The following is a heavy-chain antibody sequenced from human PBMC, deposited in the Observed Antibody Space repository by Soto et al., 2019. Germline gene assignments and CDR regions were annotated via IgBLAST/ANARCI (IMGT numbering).Heavy chain of an antibody. CDR3: ATLPPRTVVALLPIPT. J-gene: IGHJ5*02. CDR1: GGSISSSSYY. Sequence: PSETLSLTCTVSGGSISSSSYYWGWIRQPPGKGLEWIGSIYHSGSLTYSPSLRGRATISVDKSNNQFSLRLRSVTAADTALYYCATLPPRTVVALLPIPTWGQGILVTVSS. V-gene: IGHV4-39*07. CDR2: IYHSGSL. D-gene: IGHD2-21*01.